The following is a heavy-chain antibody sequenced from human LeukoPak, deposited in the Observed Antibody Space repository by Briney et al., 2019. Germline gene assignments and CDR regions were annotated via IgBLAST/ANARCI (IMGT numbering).Heavy chain of an antibody. V-gene: IGHV4-38-2*02. CDR3: TSNLYSGSYYYAY. D-gene: IGHD1-26*01. CDR1: GYSISNGYY. J-gene: IGHJ4*02. CDR2: VYHSGNS. Sequence: SETLSLTCTVSGYSISNGYYCGWIRQPPGKGLEWIGNVYHSGNSYYNPSLKSRVTISLDTPKNQVSLKLSSVTAADTAVYYCTSNLYSGSYYYAYWGQGILVTVSS.